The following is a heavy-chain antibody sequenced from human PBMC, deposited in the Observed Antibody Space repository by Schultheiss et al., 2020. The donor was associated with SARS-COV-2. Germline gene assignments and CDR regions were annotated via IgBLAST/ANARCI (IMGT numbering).Heavy chain of an antibody. J-gene: IGHJ3*02. D-gene: IGHD2-2*01. Sequence: SQTLSLTCAVYGGSFSGYSWSWIRQPPGKGLEWIGEIYHSGSTNYNPSLKSRVTISVDKSKNQFSLKLSSVTAADTAVYYCARVGYCSSTSCSNAFDIWGQGTMVTVSS. V-gene: IGHV4-34*01. CDR3: ARVGYCSSTSCSNAFDI. CDR1: GGSFSGYS. CDR2: IYHSGST.